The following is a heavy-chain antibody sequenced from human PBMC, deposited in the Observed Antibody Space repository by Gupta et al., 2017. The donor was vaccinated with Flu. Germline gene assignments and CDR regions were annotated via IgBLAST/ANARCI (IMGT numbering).Heavy chain of an antibody. J-gene: IGHJ4*02. V-gene: IGHV3-23*01. CDR1: A. D-gene: IGHD2-2*01. CDR3: AKGGQRYCSSISCFLDY. CDR2: VSGSGGST. Sequence: ATSWVSQAPGKGLEWVSAVSGSGGSTHYADSVKGRFTISRDNSKNTLYLQMNSLRAEDTAVYYCAKGGQRYCSSISCFLDYWGQGTLVTVSA.